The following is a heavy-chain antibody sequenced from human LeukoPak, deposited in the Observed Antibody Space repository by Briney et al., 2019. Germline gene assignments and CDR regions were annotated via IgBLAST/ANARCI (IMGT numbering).Heavy chain of an antibody. CDR3: ARWDHDYGGVFDY. V-gene: IGHV1-69*01. J-gene: IGHJ4*02. Sequence: GSSVKVSCKASGGTFISYAISWVRQAPGQGLEWMGGFIPIFGTANYAQKFQGRVTITADESTSTAYMELSSLRSEDTAVYYCARWDHDYGGVFDYWGQGTLVTVSS. CDR1: GGTFISYA. CDR2: FIPIFGTA. D-gene: IGHD4-23*01.